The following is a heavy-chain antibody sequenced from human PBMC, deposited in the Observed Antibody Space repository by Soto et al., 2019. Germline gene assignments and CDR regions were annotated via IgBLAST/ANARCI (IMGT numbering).Heavy chain of an antibody. J-gene: IGHJ4*02. CDR1: GGSFSGYY. V-gene: IGHV4-34*01. Sequence: SETLSLTCAVYGGSFSGYYWSWIRQPPGKGLEWIGEINHSGSTNYNPSLKSRVTISVDTSKNQFSLKLSSVTAADTAVYYCARGYSYSSGWYVYFDYWGQGTLVTVYS. CDR2: INHSGST. CDR3: ARGYSYSSGWYVYFDY. D-gene: IGHD6-19*01.